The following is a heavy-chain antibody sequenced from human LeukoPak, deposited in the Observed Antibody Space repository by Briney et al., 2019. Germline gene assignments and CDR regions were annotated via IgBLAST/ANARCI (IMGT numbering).Heavy chain of an antibody. CDR1: GGSISSGGYY. Sequence: PSEALSLTCTVSGGSISSGGYYWSWIRQPPGKSLEWIGYIYHSGSTYYNPSLKSRVTISVDTSKNQFSLKLSSVTAADTAVYYCARDRGNGGDNWFDPWGQGTLVTVSS. CDR2: IYHSGST. CDR3: ARDRGNGGDNWFDP. V-gene: IGHV4-30-2*01. D-gene: IGHD3-16*01. J-gene: IGHJ5*02.